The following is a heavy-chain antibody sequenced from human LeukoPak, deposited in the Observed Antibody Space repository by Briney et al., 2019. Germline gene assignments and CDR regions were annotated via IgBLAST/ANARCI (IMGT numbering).Heavy chain of an antibody. CDR3: ARDALMVRGVIMTPGWFDP. Sequence: ASVKVSCKASGYTFTNYGISWVRQTPGQGPEWMGWINPNSGGTNYAQKFQGRVTMTRDTSISTAYMALSRLRSDDRAVYYCARDALMVRGVIMTPGWFDPWGQGTLVTVSS. V-gene: IGHV1-2*02. D-gene: IGHD3-10*01. CDR1: GYTFTNYG. J-gene: IGHJ5*02. CDR2: INPNSGGT.